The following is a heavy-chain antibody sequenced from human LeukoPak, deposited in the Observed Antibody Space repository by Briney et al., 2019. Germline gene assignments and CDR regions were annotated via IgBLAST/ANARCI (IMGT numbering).Heavy chain of an antibody. J-gene: IGHJ4*02. CDR3: AREYYYDSSGYSDSEVWFDY. Sequence: PGGSLRLSCAASGFTFSDYYMSWIRQAPGKGPEWVSYISSSGSTIYYADSVKGRFTISRDNAKNSLYLQMNSLRAEDTAVYYCAREYYYDSSGYSDSEVWFDYWGQGTLVTVSS. D-gene: IGHD3-22*01. CDR1: GFTFSDYY. V-gene: IGHV3-11*01. CDR2: ISSSGSTI.